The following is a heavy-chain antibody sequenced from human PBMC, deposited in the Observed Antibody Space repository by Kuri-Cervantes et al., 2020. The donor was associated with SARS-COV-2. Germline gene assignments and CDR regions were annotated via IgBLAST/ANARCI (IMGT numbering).Heavy chain of an antibody. CDR1: GGSFSGYY. Sequence: GSLRLSCAVYGGSFSGYYWSWIRQPPGKGLEWIGYIYYSGSTNYNPSLKSRVTISVDTSKNQFSLKLSSVTAADTAVYYCARGRPTVDWGQGTLVTVSS. V-gene: IGHV4-59*12. CDR2: IYYSGST. J-gene: IGHJ4*02. D-gene: IGHD4-17*01. CDR3: ARGRPTVD.